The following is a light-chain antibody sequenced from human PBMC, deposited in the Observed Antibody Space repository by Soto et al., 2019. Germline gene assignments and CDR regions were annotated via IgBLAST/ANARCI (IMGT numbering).Light chain of an antibody. V-gene: IGKV1-5*03. CDR3: QQYNSYSPYT. Sequence: DIQMTQSPSTLSVSVGDRVTITCRARQSISNWLAWYQQKPGKAPKLLIYKASSLKSGVPSRFSGSGSGTEFTLTMSSLQPDDFATYYCQQYNSYSPYTFGQGTKLEIK. CDR2: KAS. CDR1: QSISNW. J-gene: IGKJ2*01.